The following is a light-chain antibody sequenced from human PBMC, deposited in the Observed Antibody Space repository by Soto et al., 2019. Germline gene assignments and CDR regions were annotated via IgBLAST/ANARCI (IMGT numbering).Light chain of an antibody. CDR3: LQYGSSGT. J-gene: IGKJ1*01. V-gene: IGKV3-20*01. Sequence: EIVLTQSPGTLSLSQGERATLSCRASQSVSNNYLAWYQQKPGQTPRLPTYVESHRATGIPDRFSGSGSGTDFTLTISRLEPEEFAVYYCLQYGSSGTFGQGTKVDI. CDR2: VES. CDR1: QSVSNNY.